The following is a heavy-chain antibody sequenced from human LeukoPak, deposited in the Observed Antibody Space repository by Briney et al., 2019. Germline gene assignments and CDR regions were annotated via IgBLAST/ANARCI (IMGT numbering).Heavy chain of an antibody. CDR2: IYYSGYT. CDR1: GGSISSDAYR. Sequence: SETLSLTCTVSGGSISSDAYRWGWIRQPPGKGLEWIGNIYYSGYTYYNPSPKSRVTISVDTSKNQLSLKLTSVTAADTTVYYCARLDWGSGGSGSFNYWGQGTLVTVSS. V-gene: IGHV4-39*01. CDR3: ARLDWGSGGSGSFNY. J-gene: IGHJ4*02. D-gene: IGHD7-27*01.